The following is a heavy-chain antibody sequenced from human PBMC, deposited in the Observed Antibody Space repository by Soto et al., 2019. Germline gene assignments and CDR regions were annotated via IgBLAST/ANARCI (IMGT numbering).Heavy chain of an antibody. V-gene: IGHV3-33*08. CDR3: ARAPGYSSGWYGVDY. J-gene: IGHJ4*02. D-gene: IGHD6-19*01. CDR2: IWYDGSNK. CDR1: GFTFSSYG. Sequence: GGSLRLSCAASGFTFSSYGMHWVRQAPGKGLEWVAVIWYDGSNKYYADSVKGRFTISRDNSKNTLYLQMNSLRAEDTAVYDCARAPGYSSGWYGVDYWGQGTLVTVSS.